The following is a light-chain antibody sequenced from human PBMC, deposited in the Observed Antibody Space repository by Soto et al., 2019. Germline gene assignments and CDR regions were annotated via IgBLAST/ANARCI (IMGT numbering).Light chain of an antibody. CDR3: QKYNLAPTWT. CDR1: QGIGNY. J-gene: IGKJ1*01. Sequence: DIQMTQSPSSLSASVGDRVTITCRASQGIGNYLAWYQKKPGKAPKLLIYTASTLRSGVPSRFSGSGSGTDFTLTISSLQPEDVATYYCQKYNLAPTWTFGQGTKVEIK. CDR2: TAS. V-gene: IGKV1-27*01.